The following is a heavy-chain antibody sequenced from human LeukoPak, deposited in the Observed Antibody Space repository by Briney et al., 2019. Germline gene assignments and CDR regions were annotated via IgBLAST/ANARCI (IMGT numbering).Heavy chain of an antibody. CDR1: GFTFSGYG. J-gene: IGHJ4*02. D-gene: IGHD3-22*01. CDR3: ARSPPYYDRRFFDY. Sequence: QTGGSLRLSCAASGFTFSGYGMHWVRQAPGKGLEWVAFVRYDSSNKYYADSVKGRFTISRDNSKNTLYLQMNSLRAEDTAVYYCARSPPYYDRRFFDYWGQGTLVTVSS. V-gene: IGHV3-30*02. CDR2: VRYDSSNK.